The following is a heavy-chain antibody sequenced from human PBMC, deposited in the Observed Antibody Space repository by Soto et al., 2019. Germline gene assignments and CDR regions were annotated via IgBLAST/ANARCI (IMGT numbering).Heavy chain of an antibody. V-gene: IGHV3-21*01. CDR1: GFTFSSYS. D-gene: IGHD3-22*01. Sequence: EVQLVESGGGLVKPGGSLRLSCAASGFTFSSYSMNWVRQAPGKGLEWVSSISSSSSYIYYADSVKGRFTISRDNAKNSLYLQMNSLRAEDTAVYYCAADAGGYDSSVSWFDPCGQGTLVTVSS. CDR3: AADAGGYDSSVSWFDP. CDR2: ISSSSSYI. J-gene: IGHJ5*02.